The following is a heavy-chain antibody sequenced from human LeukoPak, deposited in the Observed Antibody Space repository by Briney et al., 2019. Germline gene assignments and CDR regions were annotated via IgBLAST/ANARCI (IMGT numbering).Heavy chain of an antibody. CDR1: GYSISSGYY. CDR3: ASGDTGIAARH. V-gene: IGHV4-38-2*02. CDR2: FFHSGNT. Sequence: SETLSLTCTVSGYSISSGYYWGWIRQPPGKGLEWSGSFFHSGNTYYKPSLKSRVTIPVDTSKNQFSLKLSSVTAADTAVYYCASGDTGIAARHWGQGTLVTVSS. D-gene: IGHD6-6*01. J-gene: IGHJ4*02.